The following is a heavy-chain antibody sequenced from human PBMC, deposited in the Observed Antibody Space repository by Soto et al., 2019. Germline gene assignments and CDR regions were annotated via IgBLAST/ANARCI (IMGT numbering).Heavy chain of an antibody. CDR2: MYYSGST. CDR3: ARHGEMTIRSLKWFDF. Sequence: PSETLSLTCTVSGGSISSSNYFWGWIRQPPGKGLEWIGSMYYSGSTYYNPSLKSRVTIPVDTSKNQFSLKLSSVTAADTAMYYCARHGEMTIRSLKWFDFWGQGILVTVS. J-gene: IGHJ5*01. D-gene: IGHD4-17*01. CDR1: GGSISSSNYF. V-gene: IGHV4-39*01.